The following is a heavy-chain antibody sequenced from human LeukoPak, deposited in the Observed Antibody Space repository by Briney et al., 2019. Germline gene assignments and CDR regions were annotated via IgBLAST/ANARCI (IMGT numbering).Heavy chain of an antibody. CDR2: INSDGSST. J-gene: IGHJ3*02. CDR3: ARGPHYYDKSVAFDI. CDR1: GVTFSSYW. V-gene: IGHV3-74*01. D-gene: IGHD3-22*01. Sequence: PGGSLRLSCAASGVTFSSYWMHWVRQAPGKGLVWVSRINSDGSSTSYADSVKGRFTISRDNAKNTLYLQMNSLRAEDTAVYYCARGPHYYDKSVAFDIWGQGTMVTVSS.